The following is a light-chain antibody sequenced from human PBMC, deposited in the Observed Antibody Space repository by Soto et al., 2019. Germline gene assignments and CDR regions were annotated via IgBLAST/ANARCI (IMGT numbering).Light chain of an antibody. J-gene: IGKJ4*01. CDR1: QSVSSY. CDR3: QHRSNWQVT. V-gene: IGKV3-11*01. Sequence: EMVLTQSPATLSLSPGERATLSCRASQSVSSYLAWYQQKPGQAPRLLIYDASNRATGIPARLSGSGSGADSALSNSSQEPEDFSVYYCQHRSNWQVTFGGGTKVEIK. CDR2: DAS.